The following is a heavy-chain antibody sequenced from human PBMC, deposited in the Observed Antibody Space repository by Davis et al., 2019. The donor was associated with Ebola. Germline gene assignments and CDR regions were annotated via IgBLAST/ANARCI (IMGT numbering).Heavy chain of an antibody. CDR1: GFTFSSYS. CDR3: ARGGFIKELRWFDL. J-gene: IGHJ5*02. V-gene: IGHV3-21*01. CDR2: ITTRGYYI. Sequence: GGSLRLSCAASGFTFSSYSMNWVRQAPGKGLEWVSSITTRGYYIYYADSVKGRFTIPRGDAENSLYLQMNSLRAEDTAVYYCARGGFIKELRWFDLWGQGTLVTASS. D-gene: IGHD3-10*01.